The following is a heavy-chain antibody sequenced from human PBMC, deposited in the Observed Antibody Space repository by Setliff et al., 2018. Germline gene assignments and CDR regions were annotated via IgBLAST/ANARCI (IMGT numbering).Heavy chain of an antibody. Sequence: GESLKISCRASGYSFTDYWIAWVRQMPGKGLEWMGIIYPSNSNIKYSPSFEAQITFSVDKSITTAYLQWSSLKASDTAIYYCARHRVGNSGYAIPILDFWGQGALVTVSS. CDR1: GYSFTDYW. D-gene: IGHD5-12*01. J-gene: IGHJ4*02. CDR3: ARHRVGNSGYAIPILDF. V-gene: IGHV5-51*01. CDR2: IYPSNSNI.